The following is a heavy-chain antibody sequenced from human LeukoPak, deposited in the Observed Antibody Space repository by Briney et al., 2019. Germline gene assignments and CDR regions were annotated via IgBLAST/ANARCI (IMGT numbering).Heavy chain of an antibody. V-gene: IGHV3-30*07. CDR2: ISYDGSNK. D-gene: IGHD3-10*01. J-gene: IGHJ4*02. CDR3: AKARQLWFGELDYYFDY. CDR1: GFTFSSYA. Sequence: GRSLRLSCAASGFTFSSYAMHWVRQAPGKGLEWVAVISYDGSNKYYADSVKGRFTISRDNSKNTLYLQMNSLRAEDTAVYYCAKARQLWFGELDYYFDYWGQGTLVTVSS.